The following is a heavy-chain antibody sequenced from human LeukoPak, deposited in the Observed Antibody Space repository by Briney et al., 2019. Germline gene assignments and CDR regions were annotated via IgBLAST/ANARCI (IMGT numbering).Heavy chain of an antibody. D-gene: IGHD3-10*01. CDR1: GYTFTSYG. J-gene: IGHJ5*02. Sequence: ASVKVSCKASGYTFTSYGISWVRQAPGQGLEWMGWISAYNGNTNYAQKLQGRVTMTTDTFTSTAYMELRSLRSDDTAMYYCARDPVYGSGSYHNWFDPWGQGTLVTVSS. CDR2: ISAYNGNT. V-gene: IGHV1-18*01. CDR3: ARDPVYGSGSYHNWFDP.